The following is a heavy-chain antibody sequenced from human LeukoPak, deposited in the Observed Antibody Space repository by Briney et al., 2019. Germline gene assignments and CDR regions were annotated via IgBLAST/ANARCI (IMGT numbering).Heavy chain of an antibody. Sequence: PGGSLRLSCAVSGFTFSDYGMHWVRQAPGKGLEWVAVISYDGSNKYYADSVKGRFTISRDNSKNTLYLQMNSLRAEDTAVYYCAKDVSRGYSYGPDYWGQGTLVTVSS. CDR2: ISYDGSNK. CDR1: GFTFSDYG. D-gene: IGHD5-18*01. J-gene: IGHJ4*02. V-gene: IGHV3-30*18. CDR3: AKDVSRGYSYGPDY.